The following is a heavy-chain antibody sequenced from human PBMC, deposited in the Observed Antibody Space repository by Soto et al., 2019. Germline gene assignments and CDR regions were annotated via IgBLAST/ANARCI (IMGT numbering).Heavy chain of an antibody. Sequence: SETLSLTCTVSGGSISGYYWSWIRQPPGKGLEWIGYMYNTGSTVYNPSFKSRVTISVDTSKNQFSLKLSSVTAADTAVYYCAREYDILTGLGPLDVWGQGTTVTVSS. V-gene: IGHV4-59*12. CDR1: GGSISGYY. J-gene: IGHJ6*02. D-gene: IGHD3-9*01. CDR2: MYNTGST. CDR3: AREYDILTGLGPLDV.